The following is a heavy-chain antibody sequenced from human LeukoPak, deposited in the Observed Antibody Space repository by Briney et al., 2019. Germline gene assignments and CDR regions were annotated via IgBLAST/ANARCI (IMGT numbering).Heavy chain of an antibody. Sequence: GGSLRLSCAASGFTFSTYEMNWVRQAPGKGLEWVSYISSSGSIIHNADSVKGRFTIYRDNAKNSLYLQMNSLRAEDTAVYYCARDGDDYDDVEYSQHWGQGTLVSVS. V-gene: IGHV3-48*03. CDR3: ARDGDDYDDVEYSQH. J-gene: IGHJ1*01. D-gene: IGHD5-24*01. CDR1: GFTFSTYE. CDR2: ISSSGSII.